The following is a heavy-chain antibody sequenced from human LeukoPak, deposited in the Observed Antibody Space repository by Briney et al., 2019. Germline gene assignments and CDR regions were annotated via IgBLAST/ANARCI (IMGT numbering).Heavy chain of an antibody. D-gene: IGHD3-10*01. J-gene: IGHJ5*02. V-gene: IGHV3-53*01. CDR2: TFSSGTT. Sequence: GGALRLSCVASGFTVSSNYMSWVRQAPGKGLEGVSVTFSSGTTFYADSVKGRFTISRDNSENTLYLQMNSLRADDTAVYYCATDYGSGTYYNDNPWGQGTLVTVSS. CDR1: GFTVSSNY. CDR3: ATDYGSGTYYNDNP.